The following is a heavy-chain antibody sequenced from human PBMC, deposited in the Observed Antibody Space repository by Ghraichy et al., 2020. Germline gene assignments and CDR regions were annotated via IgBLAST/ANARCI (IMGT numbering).Heavy chain of an antibody. J-gene: IGHJ4*02. CDR2: IYYSGST. CDR1: GGSISSSSYY. Sequence: ESLNISCTVSGGSISSSSYYWGWIRQPPGKGLEWIGSIYYSGSTYYNPSLKSRVTISVDTSKNQFSLKLSSVTAADTAVYYCARDGLYSSGWYNSAIDYWGQGTLVTVSS. D-gene: IGHD6-19*01. CDR3: ARDGLYSSGWYNSAIDY. V-gene: IGHV4-39*02.